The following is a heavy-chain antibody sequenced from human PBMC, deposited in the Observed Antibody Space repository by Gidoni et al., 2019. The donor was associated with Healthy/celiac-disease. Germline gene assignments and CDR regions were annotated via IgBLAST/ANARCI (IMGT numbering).Heavy chain of an antibody. CDR3: ARSGYSSSWYVGYYYYYYMDV. CDR1: GYTFTSYD. CDR2: MNPNSGNT. J-gene: IGHJ6*03. V-gene: IGHV1-8*01. D-gene: IGHD6-13*01. Sequence: QVQLVQSGAAVKKPGASVKVSCKASGYTFTSYDINWVRQATGQGLEWMGWMNPNSGNTGYAQKVQGRVTMTRNTSISTAYMELSSLRSEDTAVYYCARSGYSSSWYVGYYYYYYMDVWGKGTTVTVSS.